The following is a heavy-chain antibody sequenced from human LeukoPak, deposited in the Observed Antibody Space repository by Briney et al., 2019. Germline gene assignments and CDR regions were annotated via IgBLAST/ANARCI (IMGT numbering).Heavy chain of an antibody. CDR2: VRYDSSNK. Sequence: GGSLRLSCAASGFTFSGYGMHWVRQAPGKGLEWVAFVRYDSSNKYYADSVKGRFAISRDNAKNSLYLQMNSLRAEDTAVYYCARDQAEEYYDSSGFDYWGQGTLVTVSS. CDR1: GFTFSGYG. D-gene: IGHD3-22*01. J-gene: IGHJ4*02. V-gene: IGHV3-30*02. CDR3: ARDQAEEYYDSSGFDY.